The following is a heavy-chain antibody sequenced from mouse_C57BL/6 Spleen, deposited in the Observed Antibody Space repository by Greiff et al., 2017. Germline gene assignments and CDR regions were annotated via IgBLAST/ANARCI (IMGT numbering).Heavy chain of an antibody. D-gene: IGHD2-3*01. CDR3: TSVYDGYSVYAMDY. CDR2: IDPEDGDT. J-gene: IGHJ4*01. CDR1: GFNIQDYY. Sequence: VQLQQSGAELVRPGASVKLSCTASGFNIQDYYMHWVKQRPEQGLVWIGRIDPEDGDTEYAPKFQGKATMTADTSSNTAYLQLSSLTSEDTAVYYCTSVYDGYSVYAMDYWGQGTSGTVSS. V-gene: IGHV14-1*01.